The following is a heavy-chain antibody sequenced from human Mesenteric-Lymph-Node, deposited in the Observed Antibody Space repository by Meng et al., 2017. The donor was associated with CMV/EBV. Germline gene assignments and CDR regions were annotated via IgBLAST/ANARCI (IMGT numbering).Heavy chain of an antibody. V-gene: IGHV1-8*03. J-gene: IGHJ6*02. CDR2: MNPNSGNT. D-gene: IGHD1-1*01. CDR1: GYTFTSYD. CDR3: ARWKAGYYYYGMDV. Sequence: ASVKVSCKASGYTFTSYDINWVRQATGQGLEWMGWMNPNSGNTGYAQKFQGRVSITRNTSISTAYMELSSLRSEDTAVYYCARWKAGYYYYGMDVWGQGTTVTDSS.